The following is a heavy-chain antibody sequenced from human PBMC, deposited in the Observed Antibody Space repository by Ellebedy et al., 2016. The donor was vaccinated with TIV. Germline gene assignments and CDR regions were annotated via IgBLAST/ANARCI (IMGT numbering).Heavy chain of an antibody. CDR2: FYYNGST. V-gene: IGHV4-59*08. D-gene: IGHD1-26*01. J-gene: IGHJ4*02. CDR3: ASHSLSGSYLPLFDY. CDR1: GGSISNYY. Sequence: MPSETLSLTCTVSGGSISNYYWSWIRQPPGKGLEWIASFYYNGSTNYNPSLKSRLTISADTSKNQFALNLRSVTAADTALYYCASHSLSGSYLPLFDYWGQGALVTVSS.